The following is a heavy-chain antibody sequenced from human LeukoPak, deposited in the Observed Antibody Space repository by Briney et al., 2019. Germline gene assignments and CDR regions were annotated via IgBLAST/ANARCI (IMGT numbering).Heavy chain of an antibody. CDR3: ASLYDSSGSSSDY. J-gene: IGHJ4*02. Sequence: SETLSLTCSVSGGSISSSSYYWGWIRQPPGKGLEWVGSIYYSGSTYYNPSLKSRVTISVDTSKNQFTLKLSSVTAADTAVYYCASLYDSSGSSSDYWGQGTLVTVSS. V-gene: IGHV4-39*01. D-gene: IGHD3-22*01. CDR2: IYYSGST. CDR1: GGSISSSSYY.